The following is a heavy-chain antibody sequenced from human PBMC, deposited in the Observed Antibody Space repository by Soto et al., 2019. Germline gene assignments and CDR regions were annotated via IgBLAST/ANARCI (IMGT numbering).Heavy chain of an antibody. CDR2: IGTAGDT. Sequence: EVQLVESGGGLVQPGGSLRLSCAASGFTFSSYDMHWVRQATGKGLEWVSAIGTAGDTYYPGSVKGRFTISRENAKNSVLQMNSLRAGDTAVYYCARGGGRVATPWFDPWGQGTLVTVSS. CDR3: ARGGGRVATPWFDP. D-gene: IGHD5-12*01. V-gene: IGHV3-13*04. J-gene: IGHJ5*02. CDR1: GFTFSSYD.